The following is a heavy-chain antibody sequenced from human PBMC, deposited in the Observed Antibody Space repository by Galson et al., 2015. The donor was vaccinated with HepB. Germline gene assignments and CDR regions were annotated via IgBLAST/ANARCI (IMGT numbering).Heavy chain of an antibody. D-gene: IGHD3-22*01. CDR3: ARAGRYYDSSGRHFDY. CDR1: GYTFTSYY. CDR2: INPSGGST. V-gene: IGHV1-46*01. J-gene: IGHJ4*02. Sequence: SVKVSCKASGYTFTSYYMHWVRQAPGQGLEWMGIINPSGGSTSYAQKFQGRVTMTRDTSTSTVYMELSSLRSEDTAVYYCARAGRYYDSSGRHFDYWGQGTLVTVSS.